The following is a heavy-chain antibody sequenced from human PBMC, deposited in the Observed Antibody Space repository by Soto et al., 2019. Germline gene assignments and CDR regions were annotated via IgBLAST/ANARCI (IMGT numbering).Heavy chain of an antibody. CDR2: INHSGST. CDR3: ARGDSWSPRYYYYGMDV. D-gene: IGHD6-13*01. CDR1: GGSISSGDYY. V-gene: IGHV4-34*01. Sequence: SETLSLTWTVYGGSISSGDYYWSWIRQHPGKGLEWIGEINHSGSTNYNPSLKSRVTISVDTSKNQFSLKLSSVTAADTAVYYCARGDSWSPRYYYYGMDVWGQGTTVTVSS. J-gene: IGHJ6*02.